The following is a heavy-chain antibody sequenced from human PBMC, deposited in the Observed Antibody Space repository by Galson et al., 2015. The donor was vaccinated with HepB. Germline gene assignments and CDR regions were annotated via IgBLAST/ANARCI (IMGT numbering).Heavy chain of an antibody. V-gene: IGHV3-11*06. CDR1: GFIFSDYY. D-gene: IGHD2-2*01. Sequence: SLRLSCAASGFIFSDYYMSWIRQAPGKGLEWISYISGSTIYTNYAGSVNGRFTISRDDAKNSLYLQMNSLRDEDTAVYYCTRDRYCTSTTCSGYYYGMDVWGQGTTVPVS. J-gene: IGHJ6*02. CDR2: ISGSTIYT. CDR3: TRDRYCTSTTCSGYYYGMDV.